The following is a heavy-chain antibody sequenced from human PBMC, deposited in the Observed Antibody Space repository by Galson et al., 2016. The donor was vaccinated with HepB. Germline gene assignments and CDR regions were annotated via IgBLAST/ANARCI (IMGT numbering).Heavy chain of an antibody. CDR3: AKVSTSDILTGCTDF. CDR2: TSYSGASR. Sequence: LRLSCAASGFIFSDYAMTWVRQAPGKGLEWVSGTSYSGASRYYADSVKGRFTISKDNSKNTLHLQMNSLRAEDTALYYCAKVSTSDILTGCTDFWGRGTLVTVSS. J-gene: IGHJ4*02. CDR1: GFIFSDYA. V-gene: IGHV3-23*01. D-gene: IGHD3-9*01.